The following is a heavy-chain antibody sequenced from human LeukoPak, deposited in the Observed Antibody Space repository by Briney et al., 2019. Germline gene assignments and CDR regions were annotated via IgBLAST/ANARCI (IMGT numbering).Heavy chain of an antibody. V-gene: IGHV1-24*01. Sequence: ASVKVSCKVSGYTPTELSMHWGRQAPGKGGEWRGGFGPEDGETIYAQKFQGRVTMTEDTSTDTAYMELSSLRSEDTAVYYCATDMDTDAGDYWGQGTLVTVSS. CDR3: ATDMDTDAGDY. D-gene: IGHD5-18*01. J-gene: IGHJ4*02. CDR1: GYTPTELS. CDR2: FGPEDGET.